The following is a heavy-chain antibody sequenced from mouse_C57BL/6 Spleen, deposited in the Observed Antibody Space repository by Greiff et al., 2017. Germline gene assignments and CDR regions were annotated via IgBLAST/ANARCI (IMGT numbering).Heavy chain of an antibody. Sequence: VQLQQSGPGLVAPSQSLSITCTVSGFSLTSYGVHWVRQPPGKGLEWLVVIWSDGSTTYNSALKSRLSISKDNSKSQVFLKMNSLQTDDTAMYYCARHYYYGSPYAMDYWGQGTSVTVSS. V-gene: IGHV2-6-1*01. CDR1: GFSLTSYG. J-gene: IGHJ4*01. CDR2: IWSDGST. CDR3: ARHYYYGSPYAMDY. D-gene: IGHD1-1*01.